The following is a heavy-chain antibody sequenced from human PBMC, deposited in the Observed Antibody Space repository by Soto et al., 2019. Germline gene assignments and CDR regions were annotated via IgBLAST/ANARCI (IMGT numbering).Heavy chain of an antibody. D-gene: IGHD6-13*01. V-gene: IGHV4-59*01. J-gene: IGHJ6*02. CDR3: ARALGSWPYYYGMDV. Sequence: ETLSLTCTVSGGSISSYYWSWIRQPPGKGLEWIGYIYYSGSTNYNPSLKSRVTISVDTSKNQFSLKLSSVTAADTAVYYCARALGSWPYYYGMDVWGQGTTVTVSS. CDR2: IYYSGST. CDR1: GGSISSYY.